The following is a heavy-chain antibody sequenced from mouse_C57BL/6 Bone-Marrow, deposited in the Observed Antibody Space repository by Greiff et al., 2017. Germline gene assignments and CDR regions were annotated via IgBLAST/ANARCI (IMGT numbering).Heavy chain of an antibody. CDR2: IVHNSGGT. Sequence: QVQFLQPGADLVQPGASVKLSCKASGFTFTSYWMHWVLQRPGRGLEWIGRIVHNSGGTKYKEKFKSKATLPVDNPTSTAYMQISSLTSEDTAVYYCARRDLIDYWGQGTTLTVSS. CDR3: ARRDLIDY. J-gene: IGHJ2*01. V-gene: IGHV1-72*01. D-gene: IGHD3-3*01. CDR1: GFTFTSYW.